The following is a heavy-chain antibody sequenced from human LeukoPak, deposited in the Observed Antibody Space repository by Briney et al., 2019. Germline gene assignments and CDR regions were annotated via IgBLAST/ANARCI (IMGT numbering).Heavy chain of an antibody. CDR1: GYTFTSYG. CDR2: ISAYNGNT. CDR3: ARDRTYCGGDCSLFDY. V-gene: IGHV1-18*01. Sequence: ASVKVSCKASGYTFTSYGISWVRQAPGQGLEWMGWISAYNGNTNYAQKLQGRVTMTTDTSTSTAYMELRSLRSDDTAVYYCARDRTYCGGDCSLFDYWGQGTLVTVSS. J-gene: IGHJ4*02. D-gene: IGHD2-21*02.